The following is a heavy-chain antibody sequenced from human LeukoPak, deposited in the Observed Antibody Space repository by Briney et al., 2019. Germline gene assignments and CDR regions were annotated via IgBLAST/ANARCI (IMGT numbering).Heavy chain of an antibody. J-gene: IGHJ4*02. CDR3: AKGRLATVTTWDYFDY. V-gene: IGHV3-23*01. CDR1: GFTFSPYV. D-gene: IGHD4-17*01. CDR2: ISGSGGST. Sequence: GGSLRLSCAASGFTFSPYVVSWVRQAPGKGLEWVSAISGSGGSTYYADSVKGRFTVSRDNSKNTLYLQMNSLRAEDTAVYYCAKGRLATVTTWDYFDYWGQGTLVTVSS.